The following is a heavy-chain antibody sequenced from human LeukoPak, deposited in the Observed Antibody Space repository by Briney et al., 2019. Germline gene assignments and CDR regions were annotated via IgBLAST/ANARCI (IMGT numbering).Heavy chain of an antibody. CDR1: EYTFSVYH. CDR3: ARDRNSGSSLDI. CDR2: IYPYSGDT. V-gene: IGHV1-2*02. Sequence: ASVKVSCKASEYTFSVYHIHWVRQAPGQGLEWMGWIYPYSGDTNYAQNFQGRVTMTRDTSISTAYMELSSLKSDDTAVYYCARDRNSGSSLDIWGQGTMLTVSS. J-gene: IGHJ3*02. D-gene: IGHD6-6*01.